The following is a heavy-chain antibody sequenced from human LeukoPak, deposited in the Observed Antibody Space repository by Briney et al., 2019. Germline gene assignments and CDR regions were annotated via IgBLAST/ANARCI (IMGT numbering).Heavy chain of an antibody. Sequence: ASVKVSCKASGYTFTSYYMHWVRQAPGQGLEWMGIINPSGGSTSYAQKFQGRVTMTRDMSTSTVYMELSSLRSEDTAVYYCARDRGYCSGGSCYTPDYWGQGTLVTVSS. D-gene: IGHD2-15*01. CDR1: GYTFTSYY. V-gene: IGHV1-46*01. J-gene: IGHJ4*02. CDR2: INPSGGST. CDR3: ARDRGYCSGGSCYTPDY.